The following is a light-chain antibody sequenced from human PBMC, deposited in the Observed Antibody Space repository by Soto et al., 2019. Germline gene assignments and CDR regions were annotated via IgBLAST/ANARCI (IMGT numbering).Light chain of an antibody. CDR2: EGS. J-gene: IGLJ2*01. CDR3: LSFSGNRPFAV. Sequence: QSALTQPASVSGSPGQSITISCTGTSSDVGSYNLVSWYQQHPGKAPKLMIYEGSKRPSGVSNRFSGSKSGNTASLTISGPQAGDGAELYRLSFSGNRPFAVIGRGTQLTVL. V-gene: IGLV2-23*03. CDR1: SSDVGSYNL.